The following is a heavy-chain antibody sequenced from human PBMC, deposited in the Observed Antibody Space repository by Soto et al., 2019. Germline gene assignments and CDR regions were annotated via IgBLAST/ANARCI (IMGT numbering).Heavy chain of an antibody. V-gene: IGHV3-66*01. Sequence: EVQLVESGGGLVQPGGSLRLSCAASGFTVSSNYMSWVRQAPGKGLEWVSVIYSGGSTYYADSVKGRFTISRDNSKNTLYLQMKGRRAEDRAGNYWARGGDRSIDYWGQGTLVTVSS. CDR3: ARGGDRSIDY. D-gene: IGHD3-16*01. J-gene: IGHJ4*02. CDR2: IYSGGST. CDR1: GFTVSSNY.